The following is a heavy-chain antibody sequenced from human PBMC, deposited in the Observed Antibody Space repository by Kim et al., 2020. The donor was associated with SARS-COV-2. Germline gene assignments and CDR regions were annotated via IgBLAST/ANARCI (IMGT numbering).Heavy chain of an antibody. J-gene: IGHJ4*02. CDR3: ARVRVGATTGGIFDY. CDR1: GFTLSGHW. V-gene: IGHV3-74*01. CDR2: INTDGSST. Sequence: GGSLRLSCAASGFTLSGHWMHWVRQAPGKGLVWVSRINTDGSSTNYADSVKGRFTISRDNAENTVYLQMNSLRAEDTAVYYCARVRVGATTGGIFDYWGQGTLVTVSS. D-gene: IGHD1-26*01.